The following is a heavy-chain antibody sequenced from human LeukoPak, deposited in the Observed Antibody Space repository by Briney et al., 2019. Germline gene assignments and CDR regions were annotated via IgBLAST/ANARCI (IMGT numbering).Heavy chain of an antibody. CDR3: ARRSGYSSSWVNWFDP. CDR1: GGSISSYY. CDR2: IYYSGST. J-gene: IGHJ5*02. V-gene: IGHV4-59*08. D-gene: IGHD6-13*01. Sequence: AETLSLTCTVSGGSISSYYWSWIRQPPGKRLEWIGYIYYSGSTNYNPSLKSRVTISVDTSKNQFSLKLSSVTAADTAVYYCARRSGYSSSWVNWFDPWGQGTLVTVSS.